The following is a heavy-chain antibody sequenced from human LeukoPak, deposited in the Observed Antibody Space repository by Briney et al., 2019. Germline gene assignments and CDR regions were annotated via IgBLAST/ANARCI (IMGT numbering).Heavy chain of an antibody. J-gene: IGHJ4*02. D-gene: IGHD6-19*01. CDR1: GFTFSSYS. V-gene: IGHV3-21*01. CDR3: ASPRRYSSGWYFYFDY. Sequence: GGSLRLSCAASGFTFSSYSMNWVRQAPGKGLEWVSSISSSSSHIYYADSVKGRFTISRDNAKNSLYLQMNSLRAEDTAVYYCASPRRYSSGWYFYFDYWGQGTLVTVSS. CDR2: ISSSSSHI.